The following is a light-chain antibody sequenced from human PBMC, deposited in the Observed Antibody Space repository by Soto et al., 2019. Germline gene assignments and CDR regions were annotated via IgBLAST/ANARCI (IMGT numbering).Light chain of an antibody. J-gene: IGKJ2*01. CDR2: RVS. Sequence: IVMTQTPPSSPVTLGQPASISCRSSQSLVHSDGNNYLSWLHQRPGQPPRLLIYRVSIRFSGVSDRFSGSGAGTDFTLKISRVEDEDVGCYYCMQATQIPHTFGQGTNLEI. V-gene: IGKV2-24*01. CDR1: QSLVHSDGNNY. CDR3: MQATQIPHT.